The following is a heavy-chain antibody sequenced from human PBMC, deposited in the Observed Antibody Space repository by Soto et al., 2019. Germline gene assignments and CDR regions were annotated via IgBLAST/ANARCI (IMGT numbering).Heavy chain of an antibody. J-gene: IGHJ4*02. CDR2: ISYDGSNK. V-gene: IGHV3-30*03. D-gene: IGHD6-6*01. CDR1: GFTFSSYG. Sequence: GGSLRLSCAASGFTFSSYGMHWVRQAPGKGLEWVAVISYDGSNKYYADSVKGRFTISRDNSKNTLYLQMNSLRAEDTAVYYCATQTSSSLDYWGQGTLVTVSS. CDR3: ATQTSSSLDY.